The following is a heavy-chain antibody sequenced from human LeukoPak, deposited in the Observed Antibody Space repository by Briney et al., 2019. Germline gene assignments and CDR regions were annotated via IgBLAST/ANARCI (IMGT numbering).Heavy chain of an antibody. J-gene: IGHJ4*02. CDR3: ARGPYSGSYDYYFDY. Sequence: ASVKVSCKASGGTFSSYAISWVRQAPGQGLEWMGGIIPIFGTANYAQKFQGRVTITADESTSTAYMELSSLRSEDTAVHYCARGPYSGSYDYYFDYWGQGTLVTVSS. CDR2: IIPIFGTA. V-gene: IGHV1-69*13. D-gene: IGHD1-26*01. CDR1: GGTFSSYA.